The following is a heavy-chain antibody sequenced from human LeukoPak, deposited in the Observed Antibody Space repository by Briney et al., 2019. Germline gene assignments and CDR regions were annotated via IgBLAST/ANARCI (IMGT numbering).Heavy chain of an antibody. Sequence: GGSLRLSCAASGFTVSSNYMSWVRQAPGKGLEWVSVIYSGGSTYYADSVKGRFTISRDNSKNTLYLQVNSLRAEDTAVYYCAREIAAGTGAFDIWGQGTMVTVSS. J-gene: IGHJ3*02. CDR2: IYSGGST. CDR3: AREIAAGTGAFDI. D-gene: IGHD6-13*01. CDR1: GFTVSSNY. V-gene: IGHV3-53*01.